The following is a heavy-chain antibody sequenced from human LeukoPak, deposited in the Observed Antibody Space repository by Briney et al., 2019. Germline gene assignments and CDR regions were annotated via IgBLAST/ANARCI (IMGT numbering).Heavy chain of an antibody. J-gene: IGHJ3*02. D-gene: IGHD2-21*02. CDR2: ISYFGST. Sequence: SDTLSLTCAVSGGSINSYYWSWIRQPPGKGLEWIGYISYFGSTNYNPSLKSRVTISLDTSKNQFSLKLRSVTAADTAVYYCARPQYCADDCYHAFDIWGQGTLVTVSS. CDR1: GGSINSYY. V-gene: IGHV4-59*08. CDR3: ARPQYCADDCYHAFDI.